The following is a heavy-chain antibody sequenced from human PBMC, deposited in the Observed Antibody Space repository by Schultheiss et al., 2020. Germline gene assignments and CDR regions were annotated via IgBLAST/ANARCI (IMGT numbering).Heavy chain of an antibody. Sequence: SETLSLTCTVSGGSISSSSYYWGWIRQPPGKGLEWIGSIYYSGSTYYNPSLKSRVTISVDTSKNQFSLKLSSVTAADTAMYYCARHWVVPAATTYYYYYYMDVWGKGTTVTVSS. CDR2: IYYSGST. V-gene: IGHV4-39*01. CDR1: GGSISSSSYY. D-gene: IGHD2-2*01. J-gene: IGHJ6*03. CDR3: ARHWVVPAATTYYYYYYMDV.